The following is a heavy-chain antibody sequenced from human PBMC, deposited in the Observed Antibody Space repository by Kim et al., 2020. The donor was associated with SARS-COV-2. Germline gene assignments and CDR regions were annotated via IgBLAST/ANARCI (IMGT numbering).Heavy chain of an antibody. Sequence: SETLSLTCTVSGGSISSGGYYWSWIRQHPGKGLEWIGYIYYSGSTYYNPSLKSRVTISVDTSKNQFSLKLSSVTAADMAVYYCARAITIFGVVISYFDYWGQGTLVTVSS. J-gene: IGHJ4*02. D-gene: IGHD3-3*01. CDR3: ARAITIFGVVISYFDY. V-gene: IGHV4-31*03. CDR2: IYYSGST. CDR1: GGSISSGGYY.